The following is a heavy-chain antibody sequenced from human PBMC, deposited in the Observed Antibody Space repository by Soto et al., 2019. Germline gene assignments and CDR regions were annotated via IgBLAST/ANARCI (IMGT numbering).Heavy chain of an antibody. D-gene: IGHD1-1*01. V-gene: IGHV3-30-3*01. Sequence: QVRLVESGGGVVQPGRSLRLSCAASGFTFSSHAMNWVRQAPGKGLEWVAVISYDGSNEYNSESVKGRFTISRDNSKNTLSLQMNSLRAEDTAMYICARGTTTSAFSGMDVWGQGTTVTVSS. J-gene: IGHJ6*02. CDR1: GFTFSSHA. CDR3: ARGTTTSAFSGMDV. CDR2: ISYDGSNE.